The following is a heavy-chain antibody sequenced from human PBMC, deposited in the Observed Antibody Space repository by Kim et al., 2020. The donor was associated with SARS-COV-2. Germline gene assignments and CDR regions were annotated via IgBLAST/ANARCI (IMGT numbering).Heavy chain of an antibody. V-gene: IGHV3-7*03. CDR3: ARDDGTTGTAPFDY. D-gene: IGHD1-1*01. J-gene: IGHJ4*02. Sequence: GGSLRLSCAASGFTFSSYWMSWVRQAPGKGLEWVANIKQDGSEKYYVDSVKGRFTISRDNAKNSLYLQMNSLRAEDTAVYYCARDDGTTGTAPFDYWGQGTLVTVSS. CDR2: IKQDGSEK. CDR1: GFTFSSYW.